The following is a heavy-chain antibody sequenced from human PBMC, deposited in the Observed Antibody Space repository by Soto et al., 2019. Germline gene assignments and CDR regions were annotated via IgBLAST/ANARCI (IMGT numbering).Heavy chain of an antibody. CDR2: IYNSRTT. CDR3: ASTVDYGGNSGHAFDI. J-gene: IGHJ3*02. D-gene: IGHD4-17*01. CDR1: GGSIISSSYY. Sequence: SETLSLTCTVSGGSIISSSYYWGWIRQPPGKGLEWIGNIYNSRTTYYSPSLKGRVTISADTSKNQFYLKLSSVTAADTAVYYCASTVDYGGNSGHAFDIWGQGTKVTVSS. V-gene: IGHV4-39*01.